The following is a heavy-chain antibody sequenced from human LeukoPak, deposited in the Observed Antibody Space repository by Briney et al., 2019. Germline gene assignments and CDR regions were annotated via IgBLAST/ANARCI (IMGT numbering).Heavy chain of an antibody. J-gene: IGHJ4*02. V-gene: IGHV1-24*01. CDR3: ATGKQLWSGRFDY. CDR2: FDPEDGET. Sequence: GASVKVSRKVSGYTLTELSMHWVRQAPGKGLEWMGGFDPEDGETIYAQKFQGRVTMTEDTSTDTAYMELSSLRSEDTAVYYCATGKQLWSGRFDYWGQGTLVTVSS. CDR1: GYTLTELS. D-gene: IGHD5-18*01.